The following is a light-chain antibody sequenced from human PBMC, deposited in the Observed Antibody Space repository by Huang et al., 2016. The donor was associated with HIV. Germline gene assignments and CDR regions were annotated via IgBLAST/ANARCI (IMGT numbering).Light chain of an antibody. CDR2: WAS. V-gene: IGKV4-1*01. Sequence: DIVMTQSPDSLAVSLGEKATVNCRSSQSVLDNSNNKNYLAWYQQRPGQTPKLLIYWASNRDSGVPDRFVGTGSGTDFTLTISSLQAEDVAVYFCQQYYDTPLTFGPGTKVDIK. CDR3: QQYYDTPLT. CDR1: QSVLDNSNNKNY. J-gene: IGKJ3*01.